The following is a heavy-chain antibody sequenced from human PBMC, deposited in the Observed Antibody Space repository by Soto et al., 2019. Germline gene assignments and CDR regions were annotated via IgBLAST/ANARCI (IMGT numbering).Heavy chain of an antibody. Sequence: QVLVQESGPGLMKPSQTLTLSCTVSGGSVDSGNHYWNWIRQPPGKGLEWIGYIYYGESTYYNPSTKSRATISVDTSQSRVSLRLNSVTAADTAVYYCARDMGSAMTTRLFDHWGQGTLVPVSS. J-gene: IGHJ4*02. CDR2: IYYGEST. CDR1: GGSVDSGNHY. CDR3: ARDMGSAMTTRLFDH. D-gene: IGHD4-17*01. V-gene: IGHV4-30-4*01.